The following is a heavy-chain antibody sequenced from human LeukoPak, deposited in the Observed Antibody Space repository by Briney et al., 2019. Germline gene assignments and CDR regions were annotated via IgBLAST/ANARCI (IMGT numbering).Heavy chain of an antibody. D-gene: IGHD5-18*01. J-gene: IGHJ4*02. CDR1: GGSISSYC. CDR3: ARQLGYSYGNDY. CDR2: IYYSGST. V-gene: IGHV4-59*08. Sequence: SETLSLTCTVSGGSISSYCWSWIRQPPGKGLEWIGYIYYSGSTNYNPSLKSRVTISVDTSKNQFSLKLSSVTAADTAVYYCARQLGYSYGNDYWGQGTLVTVSS.